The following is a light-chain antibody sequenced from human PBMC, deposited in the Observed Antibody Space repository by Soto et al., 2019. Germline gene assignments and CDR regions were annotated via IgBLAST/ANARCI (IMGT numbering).Light chain of an antibody. CDR1: QSVTSNY. Sequence: EIVLTQSPGTLSLSPGESATLSCRASQSVTSNYFAWYQQKPGQAPRLLIFDASSRASGVPDRFSGSGSGTDFTLTISRLEPEDFAVYFCQQYSSSPFNFGPGTKVDIK. CDR2: DAS. J-gene: IGKJ3*01. V-gene: IGKV3-20*01. CDR3: QQYSSSPFN.